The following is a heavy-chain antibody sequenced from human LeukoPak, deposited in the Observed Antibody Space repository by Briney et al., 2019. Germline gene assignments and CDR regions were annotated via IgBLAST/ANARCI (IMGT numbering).Heavy chain of an antibody. CDR2: MNPNSGNT. V-gene: IGHV1-8*01. CDR3: ARGVVVVADTSPRFDP. J-gene: IGHJ5*02. D-gene: IGHD2-15*01. CDR1: GYTFTSYD. Sequence: ASVKVSCKASGYTFTSYDINWVRQATGQGLEWMGWMNPNSGNTGYAQKFQGRVTMTRNTSISTAYMELSSLRSEDTAVYYCARGVVVVADTSPRFDPWGRGTLVTVSS.